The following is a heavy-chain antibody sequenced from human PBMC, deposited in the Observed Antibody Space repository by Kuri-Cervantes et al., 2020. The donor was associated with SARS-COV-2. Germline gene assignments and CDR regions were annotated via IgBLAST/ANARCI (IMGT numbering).Heavy chain of an antibody. CDR2: ISSSGSTI. J-gene: IGHJ6*02. D-gene: IGHD3-3*01. V-gene: IGHV3-48*03. CDR1: GFTFSSYE. Sequence: GGSLRLSCAASGFTFSSYEMNWVRQAPGKGLEWVSYISSSGSTIYYADSVKGRFTISRDNAKNSLYLQMNSLRAEDTAVYYCARDSSRITIFGVVTRYGMDVWGQGTMVTVSS. CDR3: ARDSSRITIFGVVTRYGMDV.